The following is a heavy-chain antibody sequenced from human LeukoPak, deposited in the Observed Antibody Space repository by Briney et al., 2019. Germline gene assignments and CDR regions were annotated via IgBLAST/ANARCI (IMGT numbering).Heavy chain of an antibody. CDR3: ARISGPVAGSNVQAFDI. D-gene: IGHD6-19*01. Sequence: SETLSLTCAVYGASFNDYYWSWIRQPPGKGLKWIGALNHGRGTNHNPSLKSRVTISVDTSKKQFSLRLNSVTAADTAVYYCARISGPVAGSNVQAFDIWGQGTMVTVSS. V-gene: IGHV4-34*01. CDR2: LNHGRGT. CDR1: GASFNDYY. J-gene: IGHJ3*02.